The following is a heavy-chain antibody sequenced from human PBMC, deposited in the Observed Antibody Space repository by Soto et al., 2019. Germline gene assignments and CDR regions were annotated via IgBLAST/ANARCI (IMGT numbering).Heavy chain of an antibody. Sequence: PSETLSLTCTVSGGSISSYYWSWIRQPPGKGLEWIGYIYYSGSTNYNPSLKSRVTISVDTSKNQFSLKLSSVTAADTAVYYCARQSPFPGGYFDYWGQGTLVTVSS. V-gene: IGHV4-59*08. D-gene: IGHD2-21*01. CDR2: IYYSGST. CDR3: ARQSPFPGGYFDY. CDR1: GGSISSYY. J-gene: IGHJ4*02.